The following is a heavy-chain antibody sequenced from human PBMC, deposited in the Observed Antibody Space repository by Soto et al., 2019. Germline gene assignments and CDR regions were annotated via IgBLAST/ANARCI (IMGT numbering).Heavy chain of an antibody. CDR3: ASDLAGASDFYGFDV. CDR1: GFTFSNYA. Sequence: GGSLSLSCAASGFTFSNYAMHWVRQAPGKGLEWVAIIWHDGNNKYYADSVRGRFIISRDNSKNTLYLQMNSLRAEDTAVYYCASDLAGASDFYGFDVWGQGTPVIVSS. D-gene: IGHD1-26*01. J-gene: IGHJ6*02. CDR2: IWHDGNNK. V-gene: IGHV3-33*01.